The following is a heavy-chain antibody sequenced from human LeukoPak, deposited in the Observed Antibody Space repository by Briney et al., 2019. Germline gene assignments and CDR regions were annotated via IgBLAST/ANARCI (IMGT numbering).Heavy chain of an antibody. D-gene: IGHD6-6*01. CDR1: GGSISTYY. J-gene: IGHJ1*01. Sequence: SETLSLTCTVSGGSISTYYWNWIRQPPGKGLEWIGYIYHSGSTNYNPSLQSRVTISVDTSKNQLSLNLNSVTAADTAVYYCARGGAARLHFQNWGQGTLVTVSS. V-gene: IGHV4-59*01. CDR2: IYHSGST. CDR3: ARGGAARLHFQN.